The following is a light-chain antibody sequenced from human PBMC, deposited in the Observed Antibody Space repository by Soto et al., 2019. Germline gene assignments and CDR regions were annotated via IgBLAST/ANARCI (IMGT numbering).Light chain of an antibody. CDR3: QQYGMPPWT. V-gene: IGKV3-20*01. CDR2: GAS. Sequence: EIVLTQSPGTLSLSPGERATLSCRASQSISSSYLAWHQQKFGQAPRLLIYGASSRATGVPDRFSGSGSGTDFTLTISRLEPEDFAVYYCQQYGMPPWTFGQGTKVEIK. CDR1: QSISSSY. J-gene: IGKJ1*01.